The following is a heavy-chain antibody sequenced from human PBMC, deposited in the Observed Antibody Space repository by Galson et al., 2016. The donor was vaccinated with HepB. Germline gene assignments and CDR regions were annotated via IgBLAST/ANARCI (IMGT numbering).Heavy chain of an antibody. V-gene: IGHV3-73*01. J-gene: IGHJ6*03. Sequence: SLRLSCAASGFTFSGSTMHWVRQASGKGLEWVGRIRNNAYSYATAYAASVKGRFTISRDDSKNTAYLQMNSLKTEDTAVYYCTRQVPITMVRGVLPKYDDYYYYMDVWGKGTTVTVSS. CDR1: GFTFSGST. D-gene: IGHD3-10*01. CDR2: IRNNAYSYAT. CDR3: TRQVPITMVRGVLPKYDDYYYYMDV.